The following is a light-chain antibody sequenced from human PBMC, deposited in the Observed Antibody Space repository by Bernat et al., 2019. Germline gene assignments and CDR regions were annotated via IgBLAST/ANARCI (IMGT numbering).Light chain of an antibody. V-gene: IGLV2-8*01. CDR3: SSYAGSNNYV. CDR2: EVT. CDR1: SSDVGGYNY. J-gene: IGLJ1*01. Sequence: QSALTQPPSASGSPGQSVTISCTGTSSDVGGYNYVSWYQQHPGKAPKLMISEVTKRPSGFPTRSSGSKSGNTASLTVSGLQAEDEADYYCSSYAGSNNYVFGTGTKVTVL.